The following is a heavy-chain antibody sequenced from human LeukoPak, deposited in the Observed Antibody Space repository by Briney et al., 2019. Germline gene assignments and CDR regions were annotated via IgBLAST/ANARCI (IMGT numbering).Heavy chain of an antibody. J-gene: IGHJ3*02. V-gene: IGHV3-74*01. CDR3: AREREVELRRHSSSSYAFDI. Sequence: GGSLRVSCAASGFTYSSYWMHWVRQAPGKGLVWVSRINSDGSSTSYADSVKGRFTISRDNAKNTLYLQMNSLRAEDTAVYYCAREREVELRRHSSSSYAFDIWGQGTMVTVSS. CDR2: INSDGSST. CDR1: GFTYSSYW. D-gene: IGHD6-6*01.